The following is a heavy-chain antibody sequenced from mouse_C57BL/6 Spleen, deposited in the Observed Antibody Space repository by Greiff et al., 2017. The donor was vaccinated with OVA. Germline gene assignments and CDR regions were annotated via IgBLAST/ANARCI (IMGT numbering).Heavy chain of an antibody. CDR1: GFTFSNYW. J-gene: IGHJ1*03. D-gene: IGHD2-1*01. CDR2: IRLKSDNYAT. CDR3: TGGDLLDWYFDV. Sequence: EVQVVESGGGLVQPGGSMKLSCVASGFTFSNYWMNWVRQSPEKGLEWVAQIRLKSDNYATHYAESVKGRFTISRDDSKSSVYLQMNNLRAEDTGIYYCTGGDLLDWYFDVWGTGTTVTVSS. V-gene: IGHV6-3*01.